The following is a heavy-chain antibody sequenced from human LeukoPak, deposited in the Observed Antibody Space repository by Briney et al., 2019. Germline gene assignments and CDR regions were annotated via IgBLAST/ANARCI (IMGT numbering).Heavy chain of an antibody. CDR1: AFTFSTFS. Sequence: PGGSLRLSCAASAFTFSTFSMNWVRQAPGEGLEWLSYISSGSSTIYYADAVKGRFTISRDNAKNSLYLQMNSLRVDDTAVYYCARRGYTSGWDYWGQGTLVTVSS. D-gene: IGHD6-19*01. CDR2: ISSGSSTI. V-gene: IGHV3-48*01. CDR3: ARRGYTSGWDY. J-gene: IGHJ4*02.